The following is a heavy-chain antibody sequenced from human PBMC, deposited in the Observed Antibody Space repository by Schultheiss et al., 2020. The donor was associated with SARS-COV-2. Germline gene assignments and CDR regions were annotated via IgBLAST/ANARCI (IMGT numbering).Heavy chain of an antibody. CDR2: INSDGSST. CDR1: GFTVSSNY. V-gene: IGHV3-74*01. Sequence: GGSLRLSCAASGFTVSSNYMSWVRQAPGKGLVWVSRINSDGSSTSYADSVKGRFTISRDNAKNTLYLQMNSLRAEDTAVYYCARAENYDFWSGYYVDYWGQGTLVTVSS. CDR3: ARAENYDFWSGYYVDY. J-gene: IGHJ4*02. D-gene: IGHD3-3*01.